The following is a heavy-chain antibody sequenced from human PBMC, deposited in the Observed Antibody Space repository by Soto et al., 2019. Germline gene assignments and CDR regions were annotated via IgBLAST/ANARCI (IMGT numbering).Heavy chain of an antibody. CDR2: ISSSSSTI. D-gene: IGHD3-10*01. CDR1: GFTFSSYS. CDR3: ARDGLWFGESDYGMDV. Sequence: EVQLVESGGGLVQPGGSLRLSCAASGFTFSSYSMNWVRQAPGKGLEWVSYISSSSSTIYYADSVKGRFTISRDNAKNSLYLQMNSLRAEDTAVYYCARDGLWFGESDYGMDVWGQGTTVTVSS. J-gene: IGHJ6*02. V-gene: IGHV3-48*01.